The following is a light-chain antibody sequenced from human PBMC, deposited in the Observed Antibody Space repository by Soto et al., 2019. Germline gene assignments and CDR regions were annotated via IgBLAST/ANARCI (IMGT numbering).Light chain of an antibody. CDR2: LGS. Sequence: DIVMTQSPLSLPVTPGEPASISCRSSQSLLHSNGYNYLDWYLQKSGQSPQLLIYLGSTRASGVPDRFNGSGSGTDFTLKIRRVEAEDVGVYYCMQLLHTPWTFGQGTKVDIK. CDR3: MQLLHTPWT. J-gene: IGKJ1*01. CDR1: QSLLHSNGYNY. V-gene: IGKV2-28*01.